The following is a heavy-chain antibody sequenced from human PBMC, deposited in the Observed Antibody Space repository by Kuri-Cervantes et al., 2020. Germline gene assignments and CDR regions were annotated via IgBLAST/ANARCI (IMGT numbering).Heavy chain of an antibody. J-gene: IGHJ6*02. CDR3: ARESWRYDSSGYYFHYGMDV. D-gene: IGHD3-22*01. CDR2: IYYSGST. CDR1: GGSISSYY. V-gene: IGHV4-59*12. Sequence: SETLSLTCTVSGGSISSYYWSWIRQPPGKGLEWIGYIYYSGSTNYNPSLKSRVTISVDTSKNQFSLKLSSVTAADTAVYYCARESWRYDSSGYYFHYGMDVWGQGTTVT.